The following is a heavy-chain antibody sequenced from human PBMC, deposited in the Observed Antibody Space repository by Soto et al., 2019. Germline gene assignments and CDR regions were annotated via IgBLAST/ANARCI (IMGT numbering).Heavy chain of an antibody. CDR3: ARAPYYDSSGYYNWFDP. CDR2: INHSGST. V-gene: IGHV4-34*01. Sequence: SETLSLTCAVYGGSFSGYYWTWIRQPPGKGLEWIGEINHSGSTNYSPSLKSRVTISVDTSKNQFSLKLSSVTAADTAVYYCARAPYYDSSGYYNWFDPWGQGTLVTVSS. D-gene: IGHD3-22*01. J-gene: IGHJ5*02. CDR1: GGSFSGYY.